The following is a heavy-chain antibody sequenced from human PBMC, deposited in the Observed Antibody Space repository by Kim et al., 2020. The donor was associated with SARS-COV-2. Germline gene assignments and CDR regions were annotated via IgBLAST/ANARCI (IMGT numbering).Heavy chain of an antibody. V-gene: IGHV3-30*18. Sequence: GGSLRLSCAASGFTFSSYGMHWVRQAPGKGLEWVAVISYDGSNKYYADSVKGRFTISRDNSKNTLYLQMNSLRAEDTAVYYCAKSHVRGVIVTWDQLSYYGMDFWGQGATVTVSS. CDR2: ISYDGSNK. J-gene: IGHJ6*02. CDR1: GFTFSSYG. CDR3: AKSHVRGVIVTWDQLSYYGMDF. D-gene: IGHD3-10*01.